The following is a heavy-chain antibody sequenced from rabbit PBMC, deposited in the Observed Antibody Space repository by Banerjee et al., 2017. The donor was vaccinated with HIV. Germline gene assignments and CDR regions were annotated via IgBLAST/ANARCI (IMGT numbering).Heavy chain of an antibody. CDR3: ARDLAGVIGWNFDL. CDR2: IYAGSTGTT. Sequence: QEQLEESGGDLVKPGASLTLTCTASGFSFSSASWIYWVRQAPGKGLEWIATIYAGSTGTTYYASWAKGRFTISKASWTPVTLQMTSLTAADTASYFCARDLAGVIGWNFDLWGPGTLVTVS. J-gene: IGHJ4*01. CDR1: GFSFSSASW. V-gene: IGHV1S45*01. D-gene: IGHD4-1*01.